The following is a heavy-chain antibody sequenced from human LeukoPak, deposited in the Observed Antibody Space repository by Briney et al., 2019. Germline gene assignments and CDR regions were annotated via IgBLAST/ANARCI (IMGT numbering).Heavy chain of an antibody. CDR1: GGSISSGSYY. CDR2: IYTSGST. CDR3: ARDADTAMATSIYGMDV. J-gene: IGHJ6*02. V-gene: IGHV4-61*02. D-gene: IGHD5-18*01. Sequence: SETLSLTCTVSGGSISSGSYYWSWIRQPAGKGLEWIGRIYTSGSTNYNPSLKSRVTISVDTSKNQFFLKLSSVTAADTAVYYCARDADTAMATSIYGMDVWGQGTTVTVSS.